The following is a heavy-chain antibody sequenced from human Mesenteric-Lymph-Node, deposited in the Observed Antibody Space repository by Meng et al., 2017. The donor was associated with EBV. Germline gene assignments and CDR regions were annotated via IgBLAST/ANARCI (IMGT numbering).Heavy chain of an antibody. D-gene: IGHD3-10*01. Sequence: QVQLQESGPGLVKPSGXLSLSCTVSGDSVSSPTYHWSWIRQPPGKGLEWIGCVFDSGSSDYNASLESRATISIDTSKNQFSLKLRSVTAADTAVYYCARGLPHYASGRPFDYWGKG. CDR1: GDSVSSPTYH. CDR3: ARGLPHYASGRPFDY. V-gene: IGHV4-61*01. CDR2: VFDSGSS. J-gene: IGHJ4*02.